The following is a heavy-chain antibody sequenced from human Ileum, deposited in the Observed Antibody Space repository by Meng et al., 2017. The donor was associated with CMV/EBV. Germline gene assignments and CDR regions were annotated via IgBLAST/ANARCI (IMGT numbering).Heavy chain of an antibody. V-gene: IGHV5-51*01. Sequence: GGSLRLSCKGSGYSFTSYWIGWVRQMPGKGLEWMGIIYPGDSDTRYSPSFQGQVTISADKSISTAYLQWSSLKASDTAMYYCARLHRYFKGRSGWFDPWGQGTLVTVSS. CDR1: GYSFTSYW. CDR3: ARLHRYFKGRSGWFDP. D-gene: IGHD3-9*01. J-gene: IGHJ5*02. CDR2: IYPGDSDT.